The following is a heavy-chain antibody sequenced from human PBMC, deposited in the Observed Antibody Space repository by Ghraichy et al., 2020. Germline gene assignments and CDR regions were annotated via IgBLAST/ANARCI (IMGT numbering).Heavy chain of an antibody. CDR3: AREPLSSGWYLCGAFDI. D-gene: IGHD6-19*01. CDR2: IYYSGST. V-gene: IGHV4-61*01. Sequence: SQTLSLTCTVSGGSVSSGSYYWSWIRQPPGKGLEWIGYIYYSGSTNYNPSLKSRVTISVDTSKNQFSLKLSSVTAADTAVYYCAREPLSSGWYLCGAFDIWGQGTMVTVSS. CDR1: GGSVSSGSYY. J-gene: IGHJ3*02.